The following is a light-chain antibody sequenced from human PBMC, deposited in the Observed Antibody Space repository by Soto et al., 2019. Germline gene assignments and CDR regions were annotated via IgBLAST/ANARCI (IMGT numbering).Light chain of an antibody. Sequence: QSVLTQPSSVSGSPGQSSTISCTGTNSDVGDYNYDSWYQQHPGKAPKLIIYEVSNRPSGISDRFSASKSGNTASLTISELQAEDEADYYCSSYTHSNTRLFGTGTKVTVL. J-gene: IGLJ1*01. V-gene: IGLV2-14*01. CDR1: NSDVGDYNY. CDR3: SSYTHSNTRL. CDR2: EVS.